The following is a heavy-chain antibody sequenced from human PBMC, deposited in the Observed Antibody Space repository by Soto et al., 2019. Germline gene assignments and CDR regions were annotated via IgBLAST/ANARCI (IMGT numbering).Heavy chain of an antibody. CDR3: ARGITLPTPLDY. V-gene: IGHV1-3*01. D-gene: IGHD1-20*01. CDR2: INAGNGNT. Sequence: APVKGSWQASWNTLTNYAMHLGRPAPGQRLEWMGWINAGNGNTKYSQKFQGRVTITRDTSASTAYMELSSLRSEDTAVYYCARGITLPTPLDYWGQGTLVTVSS. CDR1: WNTLTNYA. J-gene: IGHJ4*02.